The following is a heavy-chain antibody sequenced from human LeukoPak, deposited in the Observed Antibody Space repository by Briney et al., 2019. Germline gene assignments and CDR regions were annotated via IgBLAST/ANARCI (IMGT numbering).Heavy chain of an antibody. Sequence: PGGSLRLSCAASGFTFSSYAMSWVRQAPGKGLEWVSAISGSGGSTYYADSVKGRFTISRDNSKNTLYLQMNSLRAEDTAVYYRAKDLFSERWLQWGVDYWGQGTLVTVSS. D-gene: IGHD5-24*01. CDR1: GFTFSSYA. CDR2: ISGSGGST. CDR3: AKDLFSERWLQWGVDY. V-gene: IGHV3-23*01. J-gene: IGHJ4*02.